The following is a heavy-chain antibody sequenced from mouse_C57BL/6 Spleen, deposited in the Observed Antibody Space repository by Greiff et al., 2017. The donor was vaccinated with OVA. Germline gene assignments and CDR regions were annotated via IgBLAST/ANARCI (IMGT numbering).Heavy chain of an antibody. CDR3: TGVYDGYYENYFDY. D-gene: IGHD2-3*01. CDR1: GFTFSDAW. J-gene: IGHJ2*01. Sequence: EVMLVESGGGLVQPGGSMKLSCAASGFTFSDAWMDWVRQSPEKGLEWVAEIRNKANNHATYYAESVKGRFTISRDDSKSSVYLQMNSLRAEDTGIYYCTGVYDGYYENYFDYWGQGTTLTVSS. CDR2: IRNKANNHAT. V-gene: IGHV6-6*01.